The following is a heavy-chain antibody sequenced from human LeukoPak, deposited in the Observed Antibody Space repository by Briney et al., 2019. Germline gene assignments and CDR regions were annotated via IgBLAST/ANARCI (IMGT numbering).Heavy chain of an antibody. D-gene: IGHD3-10*01. J-gene: IGHJ4*02. Sequence: GGSLRLSCAASGFTFSTYAMNWVRQAPGKGLEWVSLISGSGGDTYCAASVKGRFTISRDNSKNTLYLQMNSLGAEDTAVYYCAKTSYSRGMDVWGQGTLVTVSS. V-gene: IGHV3-23*01. CDR2: ISGSGGDT. CDR1: GFTFSTYA. CDR3: AKTSYSRGMDV.